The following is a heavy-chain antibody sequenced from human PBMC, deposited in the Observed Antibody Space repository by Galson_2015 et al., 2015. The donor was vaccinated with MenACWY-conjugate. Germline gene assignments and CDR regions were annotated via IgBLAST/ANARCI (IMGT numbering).Heavy chain of an antibody. J-gene: IGHJ4*02. CDR3: ARDFAGWFV. CDR1: GFIFNSYS. V-gene: IGHV3-7*01. Sequence: SLRLSCAASGFIFNSYSRNWVRQAPGKGLEWVANIKYDGSEEYYLESVNGRFTISRDNAKNSLYLQMNSLRAGDTAVSYCARDFAGWFVWGQGTLVSVSS. CDR2: IKYDGSEE. D-gene: IGHD3-10*01.